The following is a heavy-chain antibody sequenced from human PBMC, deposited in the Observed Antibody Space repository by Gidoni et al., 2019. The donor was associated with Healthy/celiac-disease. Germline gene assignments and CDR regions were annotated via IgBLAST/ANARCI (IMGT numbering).Heavy chain of an antibody. J-gene: IGHJ6*02. D-gene: IGHD5-12*01. V-gene: IGHV3-30-3*01. CDR3: ARGGRDGYNDDYYGMDV. CDR2: ISYDGSNK. CDR1: GFTFSSYA. Sequence: QVQLVESGGGVVQPGRSLRLSCAASGFTFSSYAMHWVRQAPGKGLEWVAVISYDGSNKYYADSVKGRFTISRDNSKNTLYLQMNSLRAEDTAVYYCARGGRDGYNDDYYGMDVWGQGTTVTVSS.